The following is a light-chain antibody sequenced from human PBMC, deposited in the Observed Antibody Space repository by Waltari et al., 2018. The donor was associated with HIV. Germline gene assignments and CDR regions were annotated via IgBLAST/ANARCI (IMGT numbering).Light chain of an antibody. CDR2: SNN. CDR1: TSNIGNST. CDR3: ATWDDSLNGPV. V-gene: IGLV1-44*01. J-gene: IGLJ2*01. Sequence: GQRVTISCAGSTSNIGNSTVNWYQQLPGTAPKLLMYSNNQRPSGVPDRFSGSKSGTSASLAISGLQSEDEADYYCATWDDSLNGPVFGGGTKLTVL.